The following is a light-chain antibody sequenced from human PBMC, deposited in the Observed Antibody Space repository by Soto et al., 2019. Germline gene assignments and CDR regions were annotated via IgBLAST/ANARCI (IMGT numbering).Light chain of an antibody. V-gene: IGLV2-8*01. J-gene: IGLJ1*01. CDR3: SSYAGSNNYV. CDR2: EVT. CDR1: SSDIGDCNY. Sequence: QSALTQPPSASGSPGQSVAMSCTGTSSDIGDCNYVSWYQQQPGKAPQLIIYEVTKRPSGVPNRFSGSKSGNTASLTVSGLQAEDEADYYCSSYAGSNNYVFGTGTKVTVL.